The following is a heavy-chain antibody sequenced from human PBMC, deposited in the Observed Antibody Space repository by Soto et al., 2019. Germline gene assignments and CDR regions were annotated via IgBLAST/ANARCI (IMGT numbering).Heavy chain of an antibody. CDR2: IYYSGPT. V-gene: IGHV4-61*01. J-gene: IGHJ4*02. CDR3: ARGYSHYAH. D-gene: IGHD4-4*01. Sequence: PSETLSLTSTVSGGSVSRDSNFWSWIRQPPGKGLEWIGYIYYSGPTRYNPSLESRVTISIDSSKNQVSLNLTSVTAADTAVYYCARGYSHYAHWGRGTLVTVSS. CDR1: GGSVSRDSNF.